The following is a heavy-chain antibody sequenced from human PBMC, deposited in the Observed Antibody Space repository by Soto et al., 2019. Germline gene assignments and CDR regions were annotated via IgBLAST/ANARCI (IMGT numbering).Heavy chain of an antibody. CDR2: ISAYNGNT. V-gene: IGHV1-18*01. D-gene: IGHD2-15*01. Sequence: XSVKVCFXGSVCTFTSYGISLVRQAPGQGLEWMGWISAYNGNTNYAQKLQGRVTMTTDTSTSTAYMELRSLRSDDTAVYYCAREVEGYCSGGSCYDYWGQGTLVTVSS. CDR3: AREVEGYCSGGSCYDY. CDR1: VCTFTSYG. J-gene: IGHJ4*02.